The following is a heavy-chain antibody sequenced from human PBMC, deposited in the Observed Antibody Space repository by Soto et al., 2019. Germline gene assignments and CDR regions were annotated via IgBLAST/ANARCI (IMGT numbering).Heavy chain of an antibody. CDR2: MNPNSGNT. Sequence: QVQLVQSGAEVKKPGASVKVSCKASVYTFTSYDINWVRQATGQGLEWMGWMNPNSGNTGYAQKFQGRVTMTRNTSISTAYMELSSLRSEDTAVYYCARVRYYDFWSGYYIPESNWFDPWGQGTLVTVSS. CDR1: VYTFTSYD. CDR3: ARVRYYDFWSGYYIPESNWFDP. D-gene: IGHD3-3*01. V-gene: IGHV1-8*01. J-gene: IGHJ5*02.